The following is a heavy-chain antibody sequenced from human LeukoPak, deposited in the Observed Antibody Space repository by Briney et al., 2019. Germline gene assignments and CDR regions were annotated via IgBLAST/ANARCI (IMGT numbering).Heavy chain of an antibody. V-gene: IGHV4-31*03. CDR1: GDSISSGGYY. Sequence: PSETLSLTCSVTGDSISSGGYYWSWIRQHPGKGLEWIGYIYYSGSTYYNPSLKSRVTISVDTSKNQFSLKLSSVTAADTAVYYCARRAKWGPDYWGQGTLVTVSS. CDR3: ARRAKWGPDY. D-gene: IGHD7-27*01. J-gene: IGHJ4*02. CDR2: IYYSGST.